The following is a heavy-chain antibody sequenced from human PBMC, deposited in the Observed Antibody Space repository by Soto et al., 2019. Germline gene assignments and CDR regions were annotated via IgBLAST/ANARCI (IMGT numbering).Heavy chain of an antibody. V-gene: IGHV4-39*01. J-gene: IGHJ3*02. Sequence: SETLSLTCTVSGGSISSSSNYWGWIRQSPGKGLEWIGSIYYSGSTYYNPSLKSRVTISEGTSKNQFSLKLSSVTAADTAVYYFASRKDYGDAIDISGQATMVTVSS. D-gene: IGHD4-17*01. CDR2: IYYSGST. CDR3: ASRKDYGDAIDI. CDR1: GGSISSSSNY.